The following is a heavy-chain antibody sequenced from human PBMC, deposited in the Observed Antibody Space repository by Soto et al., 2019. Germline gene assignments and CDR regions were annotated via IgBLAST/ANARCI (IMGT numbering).Heavy chain of an antibody. CDR2: IRSKAYGGTT. J-gene: IGHJ4*02. CDR3: TRERGSGYSGYDRDYFDY. D-gene: IGHD5-12*01. Sequence: GGSLRLSCTASGFTFGDYAMSWFRQAPGKGLEWVGFIRSKAYGGTTEYAASVKGRFTISRDDSKSIAYLQMNSLKTEDTAVYYCTRERGSGYSGYDRDYFDYWGQGTLVTVSS. V-gene: IGHV3-49*03. CDR1: GFTFGDYA.